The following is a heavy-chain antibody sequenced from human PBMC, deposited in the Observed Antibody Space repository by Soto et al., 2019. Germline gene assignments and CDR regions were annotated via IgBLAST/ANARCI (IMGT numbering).Heavy chain of an antibody. D-gene: IGHD3-16*01. CDR3: AKDRRAGGNSAFYFDF. CDR1: GFKFSNYA. CDR2: ISAAGGDT. Sequence: QTGGSLRLSCAASGFKFSNYAMSWVRQAPGKGLEWVSLISAAGGDTYYADSVKGRFTISRDNSHNTLYLQVHSLTAEDTAVYYCAKDRRAGGNSAFYFDFWGQGAQVTVSS. J-gene: IGHJ4*02. V-gene: IGHV3-23*01.